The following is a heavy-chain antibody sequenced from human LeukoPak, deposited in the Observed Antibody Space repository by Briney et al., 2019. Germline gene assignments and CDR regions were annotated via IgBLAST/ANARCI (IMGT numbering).Heavy chain of an antibody. D-gene: IGHD2-21*02. J-gene: IGHJ4*02. CDR3: AVTASIDY. Sequence: SETLSLTCTVSGGSISRSSYYWGWIRQPPGKGLEWIGSIYYSGRTYYNPSLKSRVTISVDTCKNQFSLKLSSVTAADTAVYYCAVTASIDYWGQGTLVTVSS. CDR2: IYYSGRT. V-gene: IGHV4-39*01. CDR1: GGSISRSSYY.